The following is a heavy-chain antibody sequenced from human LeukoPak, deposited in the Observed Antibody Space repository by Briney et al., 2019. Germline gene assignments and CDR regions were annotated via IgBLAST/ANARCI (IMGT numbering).Heavy chain of an antibody. CDR3: ARGPRYFVR. CDR1: GGSISSGDYY. Sequence: PSQTLSLTCTVSGGSISSGDYYWSWIRQPPGKGMEWIGEINHSGSTNYNPSLKSRVTISVDTSKNQFSLKLSSVTAADTAVYYCARGPRYFVRWGQGTLVTVSS. V-gene: IGHV4-30-4*08. J-gene: IGHJ4*02. D-gene: IGHD3-9*01. CDR2: INHSGST.